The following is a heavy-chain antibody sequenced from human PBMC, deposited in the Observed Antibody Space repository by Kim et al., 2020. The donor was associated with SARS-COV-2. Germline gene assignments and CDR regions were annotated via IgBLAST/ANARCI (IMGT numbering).Heavy chain of an antibody. CDR1: GFTFSSYS. J-gene: IGHJ6*02. CDR2: ISSSSSYI. CDR3: ARGRYYYGSGSYDFRMGYRHYGMDV. D-gene: IGHD3-10*01. V-gene: IGHV3-21*01. Sequence: GGSLRLSCAASGFTFSSYSMNWVRQAPGKGLEWVSSISSSSSYIYYADSVKGRFTISRDNAKNSLYLQMNSLRAEDTAVYYCARGRYYYGSGSYDFRMGYRHYGMDVWGQGTTVTVSS.